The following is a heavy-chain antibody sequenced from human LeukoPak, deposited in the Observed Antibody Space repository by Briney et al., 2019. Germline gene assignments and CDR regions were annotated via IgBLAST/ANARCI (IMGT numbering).Heavy chain of an antibody. V-gene: IGHV3-23*01. J-gene: IGHJ4*02. Sequence: PGGSLRLSCAASGFTFNTYAMSWVRQAPGKGLEWVSTISGGGRSTDYADSVKGHFTISRDNSKNTLYLQMNSLRAEDTAVYYCARERYFDYWGQGTLVTVSS. CDR1: GFTFNTYA. CDR2: ISGGGRST. CDR3: ARERYFDY.